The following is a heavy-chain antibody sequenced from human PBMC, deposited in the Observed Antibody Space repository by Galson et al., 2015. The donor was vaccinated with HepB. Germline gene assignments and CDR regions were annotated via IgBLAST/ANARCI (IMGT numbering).Heavy chain of an antibody. D-gene: IGHD6-25*01. CDR3: ARARGSGPGAHFDY. J-gene: IGHJ4*02. CDR1: GFTFSDDY. Sequence: SLRLSCAASGFTFSDDYMSWIRQAPGKGLERVSYISDSGSYTNLADSVKGRFTISRDSAKKSLYLQMNSLRAEDTAVYFCARARGSGPGAHFDYWGQGTVVTVSS. V-gene: IGHV3-11*05. CDR2: ISDSGSYT.